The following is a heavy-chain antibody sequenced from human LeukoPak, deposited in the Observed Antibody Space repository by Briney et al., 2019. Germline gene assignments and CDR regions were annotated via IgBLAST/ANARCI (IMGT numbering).Heavy chain of an antibody. Sequence: SETLSLTCTVSGGSISSSSYYWGWIRQPPGKGLEWNGSISYSVSTYYNPSLKSRVTISVDTSKYQFSLRMSSVTAADAAVYSVSRQRYYDILTGYYGVWYFDYWGQGTLVTVSS. CDR2: ISYSVST. D-gene: IGHD3-9*01. CDR1: GGSISSSSYY. CDR3: SRQRYYDILTGYYGVWYFDY. V-gene: IGHV4-39*01. J-gene: IGHJ4*02.